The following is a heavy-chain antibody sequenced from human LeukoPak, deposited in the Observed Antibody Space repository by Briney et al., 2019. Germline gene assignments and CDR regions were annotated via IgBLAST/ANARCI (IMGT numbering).Heavy chain of an antibody. D-gene: IGHD3-10*01. CDR2: INPNSGGT. V-gene: IGHV1-2*02. J-gene: IGHJ5*02. CDR1: GYTFTGYY. CDR3: AREDYYGSGSYNNWFDP. Sequence: ASVKVSCKASGYTFTGYYMHWVRQAPGQGLEWMGWINPNSGGTNYAQKFQGRVTMTRDTSISTAYMELSRLRSDDTAVYYCAREDYYGSGSYNNWFDPWGQGTLVTVSS.